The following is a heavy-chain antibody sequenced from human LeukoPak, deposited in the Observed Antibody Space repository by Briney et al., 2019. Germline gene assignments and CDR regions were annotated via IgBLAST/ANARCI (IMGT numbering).Heavy chain of an antibody. CDR2: IYYSGST. Sequence: PSETLSLACTVSGGSISSHYWTWIRQPPGKGLEWIGYIYYSGSTNYNPSLKSRVTISVDTSKNQFSLKLSSVTAADTAVYYRASVPGIAAAGPFDIWGQGTMVTVSS. J-gene: IGHJ3*02. V-gene: IGHV4-59*11. CDR3: ASVPGIAAAGPFDI. CDR1: GGSISSHY. D-gene: IGHD6-13*01.